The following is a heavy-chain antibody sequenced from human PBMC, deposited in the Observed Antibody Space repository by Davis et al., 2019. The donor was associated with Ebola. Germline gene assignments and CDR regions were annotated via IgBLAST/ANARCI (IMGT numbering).Heavy chain of an antibody. CDR3: ARLRMTTVTRKYYFDY. D-gene: IGHD4-17*01. J-gene: IGHJ4*02. CDR2: INHSGST. Sequence: MPGGSLRLSCAVYGGSFSGYYWSWIRQPPGKGLEWIGEINHSGSTYYNPSLKSRVTISVDTSKNQFSLKLSSVTAADTAVYYCARLRMTTVTRKYYFDYWGQGTLVTVSS. CDR1: GGSFSGYY. V-gene: IGHV4-34*01.